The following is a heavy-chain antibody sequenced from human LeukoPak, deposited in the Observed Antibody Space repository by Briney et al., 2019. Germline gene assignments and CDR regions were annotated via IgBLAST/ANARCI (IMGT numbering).Heavy chain of an antibody. CDR3: ARDYGGDN. J-gene: IGHJ4*02. Sequence: PGGSLRLSCAASGLTFTNYALTWVRQAPGKGLEWVSSISGSGDSTFYADSVKGRFTTSRDYSKNTLYLQMNSLRAEDTAVYYCARDYGGDNWGQGTLVTVSS. V-gene: IGHV3-23*01. CDR1: GLTFTNYA. CDR2: ISGSGDST. D-gene: IGHD4-23*01.